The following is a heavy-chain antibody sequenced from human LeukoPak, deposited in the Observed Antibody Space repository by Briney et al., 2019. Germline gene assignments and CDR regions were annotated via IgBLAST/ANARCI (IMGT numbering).Heavy chain of an antibody. J-gene: IGHJ6*02. CDR1: GFSLSNYW. Sequence: GGSLRLSCAASGFSLSNYWMSWVRQAPGKGLEWVANINQDGSDKYYVDSVMGRFTISKDNAKNSVYLQMNSLRPEDTAIYYCAWYGVTHGLDVWGQGATVTVSS. V-gene: IGHV3-7*01. CDR2: INQDGSDK. D-gene: IGHD3-10*01. CDR3: AWYGVTHGLDV.